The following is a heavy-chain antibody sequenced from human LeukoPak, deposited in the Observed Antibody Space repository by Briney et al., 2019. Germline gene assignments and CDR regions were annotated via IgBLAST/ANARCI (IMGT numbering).Heavy chain of an antibody. CDR2: INPNSGGT. D-gene: IGHD6-13*01. CDR3: ASEIRAAASLDL. J-gene: IGHJ1*01. V-gene: IGHV1-2*02. Sequence: ASVTVSCKASGYSFTGYYMLWVRQAPGQGVEWVGWINPNSGGTNYAQKCQGRVTITTDTSICTGYMDVSRLRSDDTAVYCSASEIRAAASLDLWGQGTLVSVPS. CDR1: GYSFTGYY.